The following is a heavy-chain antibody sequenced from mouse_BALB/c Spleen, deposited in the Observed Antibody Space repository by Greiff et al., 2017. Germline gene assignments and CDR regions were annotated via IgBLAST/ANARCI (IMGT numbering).Heavy chain of an antibody. CDR1: GYSFTGYY. Sequence: VQLKESGPELVKPGASVKISCKASGYSFTGYYMHWVKQSHVKSLEWIGRINPYNGATSYNQNFKDKASLTVDKSSSTAYMELHSLTSEDSAVYYCASPVVDYFDYWGQGTTLTVSS. CDR2: INPYNGAT. V-gene: IGHV1-31*01. D-gene: IGHD1-1*01. J-gene: IGHJ2*01. CDR3: ASPVVDYFDY.